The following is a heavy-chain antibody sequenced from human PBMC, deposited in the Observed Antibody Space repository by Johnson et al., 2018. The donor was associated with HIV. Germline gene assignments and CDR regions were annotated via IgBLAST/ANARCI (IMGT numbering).Heavy chain of an antibody. CDR2: IYSGGST. CDR1: RFTVSSNY. J-gene: IGHJ3*02. CDR3: TTFGYSSGWYANAFDI. Sequence: VQLVESGGDLIHPGGSLRLSCAASRFTVSSNYMSWVRQAPGRGLEWVSVIYSGGSTYYADSVKGRFTISRDNSKNTLYLQMNSLRAEDTAVYYCTTFGYSSGWYANAFDIWGQGTMVTVSS. V-gene: IGHV3-53*01. D-gene: IGHD6-19*01.